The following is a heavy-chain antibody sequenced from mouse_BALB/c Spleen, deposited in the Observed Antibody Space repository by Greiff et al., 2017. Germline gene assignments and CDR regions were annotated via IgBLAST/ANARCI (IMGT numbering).Heavy chain of an antibody. D-gene: IGHD2-3*01. CDR1: GFTFSSYA. V-gene: IGHV5-9-4*01. J-gene: IGHJ3*01. Sequence: EVQRVESGGGLVKPGGSLKLSCAASGFTFSSYAMSWVRQSPEKRLEWVAEISSGGSYTYYPDTVTGRFTISRDNAKNTLYLEMSSLRSEDTAMYYCARDLDDPWFAYWGQGTLVTVSA. CDR3: ARDLDDPWFAY. CDR2: ISSGGSYT.